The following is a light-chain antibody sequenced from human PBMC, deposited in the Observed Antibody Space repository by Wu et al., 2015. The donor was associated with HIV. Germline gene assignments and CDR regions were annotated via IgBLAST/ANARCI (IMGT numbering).Light chain of an antibody. CDR2: GAS. Sequence: EIVLTQSPGTLSLSPGERATLPCRAGQSVSGTYLAWYQQKPGQAPRLLISGASTRATGVPARFSGSGSGTDFTLTISSLQSEDFALYYCHQYTNWPPRDTFGPGTKVDIK. CDR3: HQYTNWPPRDT. V-gene: IGKV3-15*01. J-gene: IGKJ3*01. CDR1: QSVSGTY.